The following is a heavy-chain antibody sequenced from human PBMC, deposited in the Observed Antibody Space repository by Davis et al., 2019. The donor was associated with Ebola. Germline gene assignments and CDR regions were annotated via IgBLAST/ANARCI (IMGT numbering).Heavy chain of an antibody. CDR2: ISYDGSNK. D-gene: IGHD3-3*01. CDR1: GFTFSSYG. V-gene: IGHV3-30*18. CDR3: AKDPWAYDFWSGYSDY. Sequence: PGGSLTLSCAASGFTFSSYGMHWVRQAPGKGLEWVAVISYDGSNKYYADSVKGRFTISRDNSKNTLYLQMNSLRAEDTAVYYCAKDPWAYDFWSGYSDYWGQGTLVTVSS. J-gene: IGHJ4*02.